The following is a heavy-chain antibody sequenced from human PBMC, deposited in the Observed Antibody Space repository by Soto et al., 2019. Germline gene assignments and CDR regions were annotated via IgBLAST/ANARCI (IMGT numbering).Heavy chain of an antibody. J-gene: IGHJ5*02. V-gene: IGHV3-48*02. D-gene: IGHD1-1*01. CDR1: GFTFSSYS. CDR3: AREWNPLNWFDP. CDR2: ISSSSSTI. Sequence: HPGGSLRLSCAASGFTFSSYSMNWVRQAPGKGLEWVSYISSSSSTIYYAESVKGRFTISRDNAKNSLYLQMNSLRDEDTAVYYCAREWNPLNWFDPWGQGTLVTVSS.